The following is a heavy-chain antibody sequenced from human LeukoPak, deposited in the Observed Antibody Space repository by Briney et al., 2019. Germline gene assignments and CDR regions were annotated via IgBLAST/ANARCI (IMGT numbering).Heavy chain of an antibody. V-gene: IGHV3-21*01. J-gene: IGHJ3*02. CDR1: GFTFSSSA. CDR2: ISSSSSYI. Sequence: GGSLRLSCAASGFTFSSSAMNWVRQAPGKGLEWVSSISSSSSYIYYADSVKGRFTISRDNAKNSLYLQMNSLRAEDTAVYYCARERGSSLDIWGQGTMVTVSS. CDR3: ARERGSSLDI. D-gene: IGHD6-6*01.